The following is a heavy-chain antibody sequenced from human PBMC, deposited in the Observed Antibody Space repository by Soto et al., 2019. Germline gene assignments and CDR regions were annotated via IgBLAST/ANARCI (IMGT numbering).Heavy chain of an antibody. CDR2: IYHSGST. CDR3: ARAVALPGLFYLDF. CDR1: GGSISSTHS. V-gene: IGHV4-4*02. D-gene: IGHD2-21*01. Sequence: QVQLQESGPRLVRPSETLSLTCAVSGGSISSTHSWSWVRQPPGKGLEWIAEIYHSGSTNYNPSLKSRATISVDKSKNQFSLKLNSVTAADTAVYFCARAVALPGLFYLDFWGQGTLVTVSS. J-gene: IGHJ4*02.